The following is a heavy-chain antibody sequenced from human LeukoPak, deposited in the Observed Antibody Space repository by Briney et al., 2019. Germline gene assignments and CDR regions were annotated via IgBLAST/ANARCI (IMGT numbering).Heavy chain of an antibody. Sequence: PSETLSLTCIVSGGSISSYYWSWIRQPPGKGLEWIGHINYSGGTKYNPSLKSRVTISVDTPNNQFSLKLSSVTAADTAVYYCARYYYDSSGYSHGMDVWGQGTTVTVSS. CDR1: GGSISSYY. V-gene: IGHV4-59*08. J-gene: IGHJ6*02. D-gene: IGHD3-22*01. CDR2: INYSGGT. CDR3: ARYYYDSSGYSHGMDV.